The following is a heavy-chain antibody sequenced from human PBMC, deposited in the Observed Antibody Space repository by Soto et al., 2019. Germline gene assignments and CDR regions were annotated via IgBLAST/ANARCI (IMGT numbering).Heavy chain of an antibody. J-gene: IGHJ4*02. CDR1: GASISSRDYY. V-gene: IGHV4-39*01. CDR2: IDYNGVT. D-gene: IGHD2-2*01. Sequence: PSETLSLTCSVSGASISSRDYYWGWTRQTPGKGLEWIGNIDYNGVTYYNPSLKGRVTVSKDTSKNQFSLKVASVTAADTAIYYCGRVMIGTSRHTDSDYWGQGTQVTVSS. CDR3: GRVMIGTSRHTDSDY.